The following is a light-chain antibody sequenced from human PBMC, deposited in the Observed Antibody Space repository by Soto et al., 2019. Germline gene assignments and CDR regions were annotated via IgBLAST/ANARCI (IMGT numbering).Light chain of an antibody. CDR2: EVT. J-gene: IGLJ1*01. CDR3: SSYTGGNPSHV. CDR1: SSDVGGYDY. Sequence: QSVLTQPPAASGSPGQSVTISCTGTSSDVGGYDYVSWYQQHPGKAPKRMIYEVTIRPSGVSDRFSGSKSGNAASLTVSGLQAEDEADDYCSSYTGGNPSHVFGTGTKVTVL. V-gene: IGLV2-8*01.